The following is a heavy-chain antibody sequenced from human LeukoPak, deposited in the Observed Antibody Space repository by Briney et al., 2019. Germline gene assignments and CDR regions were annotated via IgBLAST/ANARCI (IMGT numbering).Heavy chain of an antibody. CDR3: ANRQRDAIDI. CDR1: GFTFSSYA. D-gene: IGHD1-1*01. J-gene: IGHJ3*02. V-gene: IGHV3-23*01. Sequence: AGGSLRLSCAASGFTFSSYAMSWVRQAPRKGLEWVSAISGSGGSTYYADSVKGRFTISRDNSKNTLYLQMNSLRAEDTAVYYCANRQRDAIDIWGQGTMVTVSS. CDR2: ISGSGGST.